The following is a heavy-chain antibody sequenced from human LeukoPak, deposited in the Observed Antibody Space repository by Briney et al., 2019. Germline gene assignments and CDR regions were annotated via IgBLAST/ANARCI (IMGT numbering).Heavy chain of an antibody. D-gene: IGHD4-17*01. CDR3: ARGLGGAPTTVLS. V-gene: IGHV4-38-2*02. CDR2: IYHSGST. CDR1: GYSISSGYY. Sequence: SETLSLICTVSGYSISSGYYWGWIRQPPGKGLEWIGSIYHSGSTYYNPSLKSRVTISVDTSKNQFSLKLSSVTAADTAVYYCARGLGGAPTTVLSWGQGTLVTVSS. J-gene: IGHJ5*02.